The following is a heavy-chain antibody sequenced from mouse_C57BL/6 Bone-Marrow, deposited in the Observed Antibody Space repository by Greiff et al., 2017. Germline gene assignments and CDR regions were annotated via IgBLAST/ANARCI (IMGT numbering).Heavy chain of an antibody. D-gene: IGHD2-4*01. Sequence: QVHVKQPGAELVKPGASVKMSCKASGYTFTSYWITWVKQRPGQGLEWIGDIYPGSGSTNYNEKFKSKATLTVDTSSSTAYMQLSSLTSEDSAVYYCARCLYDYPYYFDYWGQGTTLTVSS. J-gene: IGHJ2*01. CDR1: GYTFTSYW. CDR2: IYPGSGST. CDR3: ARCLYDYPYYFDY. V-gene: IGHV1-55*01.